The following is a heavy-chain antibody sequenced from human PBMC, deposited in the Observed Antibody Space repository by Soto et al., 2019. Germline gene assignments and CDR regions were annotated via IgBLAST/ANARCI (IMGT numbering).Heavy chain of an antibody. D-gene: IGHD3-16*01. CDR1: GYSISSGFY. J-gene: IGHJ4*02. CDR2: VHHTGKT. Sequence: PSETLSLTCAVSGYSISSGFYWGFIRQPPGKGLEWIGNVHHTGKTDYTPSLKSRVTISLDTSTNHFSLKLTSVTAADTAVYYCARDRPSGSYGFWGQGTLVTVSS. CDR3: ARDRPSGSYGF. V-gene: IGHV4-38-2*02.